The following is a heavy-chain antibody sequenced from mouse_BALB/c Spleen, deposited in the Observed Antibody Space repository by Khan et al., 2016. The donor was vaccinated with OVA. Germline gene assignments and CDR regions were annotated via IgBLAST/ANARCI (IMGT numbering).Heavy chain of an antibody. CDR3: TRGYGNYVRYYFDY. CDR1: GYSFTGYN. V-gene: IGHV1S135*01. J-gene: IGHJ2*01. D-gene: IGHD2-10*02. CDR2: IDPYYGGA. Sequence: IQLVQSGPELEKPGASVKISCKASGYSFTGYNMNWVKQSNGKSLEWIGNIDPYYGGATYNQKFKGKATLTVDKSSSPAYMQLKSLTSEDSAVYYCTRGYGNYVRYYFDYWGQGTTLTVSS.